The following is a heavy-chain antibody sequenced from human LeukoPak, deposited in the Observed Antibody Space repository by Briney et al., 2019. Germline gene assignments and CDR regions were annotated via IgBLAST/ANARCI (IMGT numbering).Heavy chain of an antibody. Sequence: GGSLRHSCAASGFTFSSYAMSWVRQAPGKGLEWVSVISGFGGTTYYADSVKSRFTISRDNSKNTLYLQMNSLRAEDTAVYYCARVARGAPGGAFDIWGQGTMVTVSS. V-gene: IGHV3-23*01. CDR3: ARVARGAPGGAFDI. CDR1: GFTFSSYA. J-gene: IGHJ3*02. D-gene: IGHD3-10*01. CDR2: ISGFGGTT.